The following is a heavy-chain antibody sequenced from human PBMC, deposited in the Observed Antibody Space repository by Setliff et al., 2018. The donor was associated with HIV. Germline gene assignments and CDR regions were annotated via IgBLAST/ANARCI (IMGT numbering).Heavy chain of an antibody. CDR2: INAYNGNT. D-gene: IGHD3-10*01. Sequence: ASVKVSCKASGYTFTSYPLHWVRQAPGQRLEWMGWINAYNGNTNYAQNLQGRVTMTTDTSTRTAYMELRSLRSDDTAVYYCARTSTMVRGVIMDYYYYMDVWGKGSTVTVSS. CDR1: GYTFTSYP. CDR3: ARTSTMVRGVIMDYYYYMDV. J-gene: IGHJ6*03. V-gene: IGHV1-18*01.